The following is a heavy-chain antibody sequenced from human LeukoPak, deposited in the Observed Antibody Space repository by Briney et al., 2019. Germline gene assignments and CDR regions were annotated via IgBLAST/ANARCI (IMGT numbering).Heavy chain of an antibody. Sequence: GRSLRLSCAASGFTFSSYAMHWVRQAPGKGLEWVAVISYDGSNKYYADSVKGRFTISRDNSKNTLYLQMNSLGAEDTAVYYCARDLRLSSTDYWGQGTLVTVSS. D-gene: IGHD2-2*01. CDR2: ISYDGSNK. V-gene: IGHV3-30*04. CDR1: GFTFSSYA. J-gene: IGHJ4*02. CDR3: ARDLRLSSTDY.